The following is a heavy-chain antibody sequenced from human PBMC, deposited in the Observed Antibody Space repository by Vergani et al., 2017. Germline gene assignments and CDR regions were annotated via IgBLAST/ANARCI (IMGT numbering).Heavy chain of an antibody. V-gene: IGHV4-59*01. CDR2: IYYSGST. Sequence: QVQLQESGPGLVKPSETLSLTCTVSGGSISSYYWSWIRQPPGKGLEWIGYIYYSGSTNYNPSLKSRVTISVDTSKNQFSLKLSSVTAADTAMYYCARGDIVVVPATDAYYYYGMDVWGQGTTVTVSS. CDR3: ARGDIVVVPATDAYYYYGMDV. D-gene: IGHD2-2*01. CDR1: GGSISSYY. J-gene: IGHJ6*02.